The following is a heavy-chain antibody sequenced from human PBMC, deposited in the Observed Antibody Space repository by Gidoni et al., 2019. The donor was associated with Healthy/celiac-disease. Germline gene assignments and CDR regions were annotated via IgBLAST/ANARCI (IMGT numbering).Heavy chain of an antibody. J-gene: IGHJ3*02. Sequence: QVQLVQSGAEVKKPGASVKVSCKASGYTFTGYYMDWVREAPGQGPAWMGWSNTNSGGRNNEQKFQGWVTMTRDTSISKAYMELSRLRSDDTAVYDCARERVGASGYQHDAFDIWGQGTMVTVSS. CDR2: SNTNSGGR. D-gene: IGHD5-12*01. CDR3: ARERVGASGYQHDAFDI. CDR1: GYTFTGYY. V-gene: IGHV1-2*04.